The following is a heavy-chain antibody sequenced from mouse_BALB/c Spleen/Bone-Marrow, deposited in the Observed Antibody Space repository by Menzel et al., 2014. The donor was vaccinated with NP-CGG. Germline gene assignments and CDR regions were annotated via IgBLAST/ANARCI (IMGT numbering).Heavy chain of an antibody. J-gene: IGHJ3*01. D-gene: IGHD1-1*01. CDR3: APYYYGRWFTY. CDR2: IDPANGNT. Sequence: VQLQQSGAELVKPGASVKLSCTASGFNIKDPYMHWVKRRPEQGLEWIGRIDPANGNTKYDPKFQGKATIPADTSSNTAYLQLSSLTSEDTAVYYCAPYYYGRWFTYWGQGTLVTVSA. V-gene: IGHV14-3*02. CDR1: GFNIKDPY.